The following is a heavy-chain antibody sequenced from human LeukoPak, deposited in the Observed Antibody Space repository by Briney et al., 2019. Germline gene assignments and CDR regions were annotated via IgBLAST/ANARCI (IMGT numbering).Heavy chain of an antibody. J-gene: IGHJ6*04. Sequence: ALVKVSCKASGYIFKSYGVNWVRQAPGQGLEWVGWISGFNGKTDYAQRFEGRVTMTRDTSTNAAYMELRSLRSEDTAVYYCARSGILVTGVRMDVWGKGTTVIVSS. CDR1: GYIFKSYG. D-gene: IGHD4-23*01. CDR2: ISGFNGKT. CDR3: ARSGILVTGVRMDV. V-gene: IGHV1-18*01.